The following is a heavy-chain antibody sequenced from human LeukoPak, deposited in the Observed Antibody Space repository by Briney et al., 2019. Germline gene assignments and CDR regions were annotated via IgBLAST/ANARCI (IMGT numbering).Heavy chain of an antibody. Sequence: RGSLRLSCAASGFTFSSYSMNWVRQAPGKGLEWVSRINSDGSSTSYADSVKGRFTISRDNAKNTLYLQMNSLRAEDTAVYYCARDQVGTPLDYFDYWGQGTLVTVSS. CDR2: INSDGSST. D-gene: IGHD2-2*01. V-gene: IGHV3-74*01. J-gene: IGHJ4*02. CDR1: GFTFSSYS. CDR3: ARDQVGTPLDYFDY.